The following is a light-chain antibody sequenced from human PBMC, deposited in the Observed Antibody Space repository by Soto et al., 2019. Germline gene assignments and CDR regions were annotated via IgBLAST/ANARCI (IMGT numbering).Light chain of an antibody. CDR2: GNN. J-gene: IGLJ2*01. CDR1: SSNIGAGYD. V-gene: IGLV1-40*01. CDR3: QSFDTRLNSVI. Sequence: QTVVTQPPSVSGAPGQRVTISCSGSSSNIGAGYDVHWYQQFPGTAPKLLIYGNNNRPSGVPDRFSGSKSGTSASLAITGLQAEDEADYYCQSFDTRLNSVIFGGGTMLTVL.